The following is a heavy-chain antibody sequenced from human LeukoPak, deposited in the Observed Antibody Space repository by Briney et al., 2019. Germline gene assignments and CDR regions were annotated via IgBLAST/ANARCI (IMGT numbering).Heavy chain of an antibody. D-gene: IGHD2-21*01. CDR3: ARADRLHGGPYLIGP. Sequence: VASVTVSCKTSGYSFTDYYMHWVRQAPGQGLERMGWINPNSGGTSSAQKFQGRVTMARDTSITTVYMEVNWLTSDDTAIYYCARADRLHGGPYLIGPWGQGTLVTVSS. CDR1: GYSFTDYY. CDR2: INPNSGGT. J-gene: IGHJ5*02. V-gene: IGHV1-2*02.